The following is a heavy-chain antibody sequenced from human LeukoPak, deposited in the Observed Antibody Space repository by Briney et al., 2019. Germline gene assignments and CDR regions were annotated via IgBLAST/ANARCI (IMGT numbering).Heavy chain of an antibody. J-gene: IGHJ3*02. V-gene: IGHV3-33*01. D-gene: IGHD3-16*01. CDR1: GYTFSSYG. Sequence: GGSLRLSCAASGYTFSSYGMHWVRQAPGKGLEWVAVILNDGSQEKYADSVKGRFTISRDNSKNTLFLQMNSLRAEDTAVYYCARDDALGDNALDIWGQGTMVTVSS. CDR2: ILNDGSQE. CDR3: ARDDALGDNALDI.